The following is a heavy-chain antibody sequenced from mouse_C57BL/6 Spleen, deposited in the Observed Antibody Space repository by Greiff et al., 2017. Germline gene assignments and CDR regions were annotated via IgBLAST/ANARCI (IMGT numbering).Heavy chain of an antibody. CDR1: GYTFTDYS. CDR3: AGLEGSANGERMDY. Sequence: EVQLQQSGPELVKPGASVKMSCKASGYTFTDYSMHWVKQSHGKSLEWIGYINPNNGGTSYNQKFKGKATLTVNKSSSTAYMELRSLTSADYAVYYCAGLEGSANGERMDYWGQGTSVTVSS. V-gene: IGHV1-22*01. D-gene: IGHD4-1*01. J-gene: IGHJ4*01. CDR2: INPNNGGT.